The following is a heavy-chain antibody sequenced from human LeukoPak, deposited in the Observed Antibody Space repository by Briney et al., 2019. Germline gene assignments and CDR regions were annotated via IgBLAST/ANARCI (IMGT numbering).Heavy chain of an antibody. CDR1: GFTVSSNY. V-gene: IGHV3-53*01. J-gene: IGHJ4*02. CDR2: LYSGGTT. CDR3: AREIVGAMALGY. D-gene: IGHD1-26*01. Sequence: GGPLRLSCAASGFTVSSNYMSWVRQAPGKGLEWVSILYSGGTTYYADSVKGRFTISRDNSKNTLYLQMNSLRAEDTAVYYCAREIVGAMALGYWGQGTLVTVSS.